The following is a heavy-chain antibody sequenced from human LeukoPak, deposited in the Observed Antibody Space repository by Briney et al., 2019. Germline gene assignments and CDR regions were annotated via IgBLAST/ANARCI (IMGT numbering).Heavy chain of an antibody. V-gene: IGHV3-7*01. CDR3: ARDLFSSGFANDALDI. Sequence: GGSLRLSCAASGFTFSNYWMSWVRQAPGKGLEWVANIKEEGSEKNYVDSVKGRFTISRDNAKNSLYLQMNSLRAEDTAVYYCARDLFSSGFANDALDIWGQGTMVTVSS. D-gene: IGHD6-19*01. CDR2: IKEEGSEK. J-gene: IGHJ3*02. CDR1: GFTFSNYW.